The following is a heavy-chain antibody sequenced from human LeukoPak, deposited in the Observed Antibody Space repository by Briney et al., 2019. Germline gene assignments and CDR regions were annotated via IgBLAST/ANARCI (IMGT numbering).Heavy chain of an antibody. CDR1: GYTFTSYG. CDR2: ISAYNGNT. D-gene: IGHD2-2*01. Sequence: ASVKVPCKASGYTFTSYGISWVRQAPGQGLEWMGWISAYNGNTSYAQKFQGRVTMTRDTSTSTVYMELSSLRSEDTAVYYCARDLRRLNCSSTSCPTNYYYYYGMDVWGQGTTVTVSS. J-gene: IGHJ6*02. CDR3: ARDLRRLNCSSTSCPTNYYYYYGMDV. V-gene: IGHV1-18*01.